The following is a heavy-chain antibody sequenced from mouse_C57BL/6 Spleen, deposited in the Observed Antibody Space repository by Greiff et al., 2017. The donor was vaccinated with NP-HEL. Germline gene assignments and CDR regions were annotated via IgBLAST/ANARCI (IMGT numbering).Heavy chain of an antibody. V-gene: IGHV1-63*01. CDR2: IYPGGGYT. Sequence: VQLQQSGAELVRPGTSVKMSCTASGYTFTNYWIGWVKQRPGHGLEWIGDIYPGGGYTNYNAKFKGKATLTADKSSSTAYLQISSLTSEDAAIYYCARCGSSYDAMDYWGQGTSVTVSS. J-gene: IGHJ4*01. CDR3: ARCGSSYDAMDY. CDR1: GYTFTNYW. D-gene: IGHD1-1*01.